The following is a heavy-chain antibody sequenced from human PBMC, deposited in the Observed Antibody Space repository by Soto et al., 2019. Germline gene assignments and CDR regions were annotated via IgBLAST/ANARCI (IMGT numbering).Heavy chain of an antibody. CDR3: ARGPSSLTRFDY. CDR1: GCTFSSYD. D-gene: IGHD2-2*01. J-gene: IGHJ4*02. Sequence: PGGCLGLYFASSGCTFSSYDMKWFSQAPGKGLEWVAVISFDGSNKYYADSVKGRFTISRDNSKNTLYLQMNSLRAEDTAVYFCARGPSSLTRFDYWGQGTLVTVSS. CDR2: ISFDGSNK. V-gene: IGHV3-30-3*01.